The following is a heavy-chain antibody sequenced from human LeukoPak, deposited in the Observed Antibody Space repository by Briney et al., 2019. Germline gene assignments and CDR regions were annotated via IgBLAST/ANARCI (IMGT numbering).Heavy chain of an antibody. J-gene: IGHJ4*02. Sequence: PGGSLRLSCAASGFTFSDYYMSWIRQAPGKGLEWVSYISSSSSYTNYADSVKGRFTISRGNAKNSLYLQMNSLRAEDTAVYYCARDSYSSSWYSSAYYFDYWGQGTLVTVSS. CDR1: GFTFSDYY. CDR2: ISSSSSYT. D-gene: IGHD6-13*01. V-gene: IGHV3-11*06. CDR3: ARDSYSSSWYSSAYYFDY.